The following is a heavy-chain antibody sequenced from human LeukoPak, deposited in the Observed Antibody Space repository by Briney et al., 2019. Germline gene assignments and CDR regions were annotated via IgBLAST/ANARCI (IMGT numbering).Heavy chain of an antibody. CDR2: ISAYNGNT. V-gene: IGHV1-18*01. Sequence: ASVKVSCKASGYTFTSYGISLVRQAPGQGLEWMGWISAYNGNTNYAQKLQGRVTMTTDTSTSTAYMELRSLRSDDTAVYYCARVDIVVVPAANWFDPWGQGTLVTVSS. CDR3: ARVDIVVVPAANWFDP. CDR1: GYTFTSYG. J-gene: IGHJ5*02. D-gene: IGHD2-2*03.